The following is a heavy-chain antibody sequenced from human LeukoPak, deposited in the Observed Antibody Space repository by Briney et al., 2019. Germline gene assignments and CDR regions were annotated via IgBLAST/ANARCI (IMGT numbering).Heavy chain of an antibody. Sequence: SETLSLTCAVSGYSFSSGYYWGWIRQPPGKGLEWIGSIYHSGSTYYNPSLKSRVTISVDTSKNQFSLKLSSVTAADTAVYYCARVPWRLQYFDYWGQGTLVTVSS. CDR3: ARVPWRLQYFDY. CDR1: GYSFSSGYY. J-gene: IGHJ4*02. CDR2: IYHSGST. D-gene: IGHD4-11*01. V-gene: IGHV4-38-2*01.